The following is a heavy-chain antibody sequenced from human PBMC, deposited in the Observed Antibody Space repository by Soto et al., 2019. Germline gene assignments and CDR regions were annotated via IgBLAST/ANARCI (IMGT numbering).Heavy chain of an antibody. J-gene: IGHJ4*02. CDR2: IIPILGIA. V-gene: IGHV1-69*02. D-gene: IGHD5-18*01. CDR1: GGTLSSYT. CDR3: ARGYSYGWFYFDY. Sequence: SVEVSRKASGGTLSSYTISWVRQAPGQGLEWMGRIIPILGIANYAQKFQGRVTITADKSTSTAYMELSSLRSEDTAVYYCARGYSYGWFYFDYWGQGTLVTVSS.